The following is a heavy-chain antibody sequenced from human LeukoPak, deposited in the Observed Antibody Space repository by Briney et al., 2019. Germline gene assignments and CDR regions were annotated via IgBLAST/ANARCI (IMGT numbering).Heavy chain of an antibody. CDR1: GFTFSSFW. V-gene: IGHV3-74*03. CDR3: VKDMTGLRDY. Sequence: GGSLRLSCAASGFTFSSFWFHWVRQAPGKGLVWVSRINTDGTSTTYADSVKGRFTIARDNAKNTLYLQMNSLRAEDTAIYYCVKDMTGLRDYWGQGTLVTVPS. CDR2: INTDGTST. D-gene: IGHD3-16*01. J-gene: IGHJ4*02.